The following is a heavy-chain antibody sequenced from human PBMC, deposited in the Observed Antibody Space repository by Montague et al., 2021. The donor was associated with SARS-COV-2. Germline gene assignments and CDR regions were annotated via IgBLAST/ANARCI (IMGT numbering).Heavy chain of an antibody. CDR2: IYYSGGI. CDR1: GGSISNHY. CDR3: ARAVSVRRAVNWFDP. J-gene: IGHJ5*02. V-gene: IGHV4-59*11. D-gene: IGHD3-10*01. Sequence: SETLSLTCTVSGGSISNHYWAWIRQPPGKGLGWLAYIYYSGGINSNASLKSRVTMPVDTSKNQFSLKLTSVTAADTAVYYCARAVSVRRAVNWFDPWGQGTLVTVSS.